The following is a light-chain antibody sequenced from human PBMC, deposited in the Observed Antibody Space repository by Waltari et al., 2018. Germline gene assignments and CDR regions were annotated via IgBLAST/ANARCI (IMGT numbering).Light chain of an antibody. J-gene: IGKJ4*01. CDR2: AAS. CDR3: QEIYSTPSLT. Sequence: IQMTQSPSSLSASVGARVTITCRASQNINSFLNWYQQKPGKAPKLLIYAASNLESGVPSRFSGSGSGTDFTLTISSLQPADFATYYCQEIYSTPSLTFGGGTTVEIK. V-gene: IGKV1-39*01. CDR1: QNINSF.